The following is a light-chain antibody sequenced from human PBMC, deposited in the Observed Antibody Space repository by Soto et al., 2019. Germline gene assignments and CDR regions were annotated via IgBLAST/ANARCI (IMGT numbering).Light chain of an antibody. CDR1: QCLLHSNGYNY. CDR2: LGS. J-gene: IGKJ1*01. CDR3: MQALRTPPT. V-gene: IGKV2-28*01. Sequence: DIVMTQSPLSLPVTPGEPASISCKSSQCLLHSNGYNYLDWYLQKPGQSPQLLISLGSNRASGVPDRFSGSGSGTDFTLKISRVEAEDVGIYYCMQALRTPPTFGQGTKVEIK.